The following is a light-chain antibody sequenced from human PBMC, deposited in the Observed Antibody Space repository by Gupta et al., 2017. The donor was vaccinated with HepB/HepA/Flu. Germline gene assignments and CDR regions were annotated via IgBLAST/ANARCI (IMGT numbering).Light chain of an antibody. J-gene: IGLJ1*01. CDR2: EVS. Sequence: QSALTQPAPAPGSPGQSITISCTGTSSDVGSYNLVSWYQQHPGQAPKLMIYEVSKRPSGVSNRFSGSKSGNTASLTISGLQAEDEADYYCCSYAGSSTPYVFGTGTKVTVL. V-gene: IGLV2-23*02. CDR3: CSYAGSSTPYV. CDR1: SSDVGSYNL.